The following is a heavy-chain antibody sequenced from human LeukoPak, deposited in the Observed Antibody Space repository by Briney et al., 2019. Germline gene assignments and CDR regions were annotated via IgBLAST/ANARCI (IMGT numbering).Heavy chain of an antibody. V-gene: IGHV4-34*01. CDR3: ARPFGEFDFWNDYLPYYYYAMDV. D-gene: IGHD3-3*01. J-gene: IGHJ6*02. CDR2: INHSGST. CDR1: GGSFSGYY. Sequence: SETLSLTCAVYGGSFSGYYWSWIRQPPGKGLEWIGEINHSGSTNYNPSLKSRVTISVDTSKNQFSLKLSSVTAADTAVYYCARPFGEFDFWNDYLPYYYYAMDVWGQGTTVTVAS.